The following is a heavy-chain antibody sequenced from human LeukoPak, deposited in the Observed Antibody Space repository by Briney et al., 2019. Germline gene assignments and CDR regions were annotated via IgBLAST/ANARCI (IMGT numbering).Heavy chain of an antibody. V-gene: IGHV3-23*01. CDR3: AKEFTGWAFDI. Sequence: GGSLRLSCAASGITFRSFAMSWLPQAPGKGREWVSAISGGGGGTYYADSVKGRFTISRDNSKNTLYLQMNSLRAEDTAVYYCAKEFTGWAFDIWGQGTMVTVYS. CDR1: GITFRSFA. CDR2: ISGGGGGT. J-gene: IGHJ3*02.